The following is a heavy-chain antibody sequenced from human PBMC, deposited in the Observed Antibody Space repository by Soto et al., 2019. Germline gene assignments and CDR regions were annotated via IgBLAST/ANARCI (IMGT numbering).Heavy chain of an antibody. J-gene: IGHJ6*02. D-gene: IGHD2-15*01. CDR3: ARSEEDSDYYYYGMDV. Sequence: SQTLSLTCVGSGDTVSSNSVAWNGFRRSPSRGLEWLGRTYYRSRWYSDYAVSVRSRIDINADTSKNQVSLQLNSVTPEDTAVYYCARSEEDSDYYYYGMDVWGQGTTVTVSS. CDR1: GDTVSSNSVA. V-gene: IGHV6-1*01. CDR2: TYYRSRWYS.